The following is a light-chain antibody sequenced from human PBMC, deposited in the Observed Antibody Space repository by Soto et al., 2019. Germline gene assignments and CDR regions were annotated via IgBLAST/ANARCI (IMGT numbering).Light chain of an antibody. CDR2: KAS. V-gene: IGKV1-5*03. CDR1: QSISSW. J-gene: IGKJ1*01. Sequence: DSQMTQSPSTLSASVGDRVTITCRASQSISSWLAWYQQKPGKAPKLLIYKASSLESGVPSRFSGSGSGTEFTLTINSLEPDDFATYYCQQYNGYGRFGQGTKVDIK. CDR3: QQYNGYGR.